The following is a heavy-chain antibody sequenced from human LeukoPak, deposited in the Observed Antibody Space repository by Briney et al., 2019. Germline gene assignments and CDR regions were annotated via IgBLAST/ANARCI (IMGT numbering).Heavy chain of an antibody. J-gene: IGHJ6*02. Sequence: ASVKVSCKASGYTFTGYGISWVRQAPGQGLEWMGWISAYNGNTNYAQKLQGRVTMTTDTSTGTAYMELRSLRSDDTAVYYCARVYYDFWSGYSHEYGMDVWGQGTTVTVSS. D-gene: IGHD3-3*01. CDR2: ISAYNGNT. V-gene: IGHV1-18*01. CDR1: GYTFTGYG. CDR3: ARVYYDFWSGYSHEYGMDV.